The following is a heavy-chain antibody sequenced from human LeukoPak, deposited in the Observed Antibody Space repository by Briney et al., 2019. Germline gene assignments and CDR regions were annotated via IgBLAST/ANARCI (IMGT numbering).Heavy chain of an antibody. CDR1: GGSFSGYY. Sequence: SETLSLTCAVYGGSFSGYYWSWIRQPPGKGLEWIGEINHSGSTNYNPSLKSRVTISVDTSRNQFSLKLSSVTAADTAVYYCARAIAARSDAFDICGRGTMVTVSS. J-gene: IGHJ3*02. D-gene: IGHD6-6*01. CDR3: ARAIAARSDAFDI. V-gene: IGHV4-34*01. CDR2: INHSGST.